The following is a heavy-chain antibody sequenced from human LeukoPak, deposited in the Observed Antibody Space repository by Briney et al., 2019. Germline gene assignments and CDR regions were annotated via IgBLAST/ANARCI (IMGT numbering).Heavy chain of an antibody. V-gene: IGHV4-38-2*01. CDR1: GYSISSSFY. D-gene: IGHD5-24*01. Sequence: SETLSLTCAVSGYSISSSFYWGWIRQPPGKGLEWIGIIYDSGSTYDNPSLRSRITISVDTSKNQFSLNLSSVTAADTAVYYCAIAEHGYNYYFDYWGQGSLVTVSS. CDR2: IYDSGST. J-gene: IGHJ4*02. CDR3: AIAEHGYNYYFDY.